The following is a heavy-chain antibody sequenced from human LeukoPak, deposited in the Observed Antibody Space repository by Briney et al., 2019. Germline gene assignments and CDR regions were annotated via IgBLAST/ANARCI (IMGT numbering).Heavy chain of an antibody. Sequence: SVKVSCKASGYTFTSYGISWVRQAPGQGLEWMGGIIPIFGTANYAQKFQGRVTITADESTSTAYMELSSLRSEDTAVYYCARTRGYSYGYGYWGQGTLVTVSS. D-gene: IGHD5-18*01. J-gene: IGHJ4*02. CDR3: ARTRGYSYGYGY. CDR1: GYTFTSYG. CDR2: IIPIFGTA. V-gene: IGHV1-69*13.